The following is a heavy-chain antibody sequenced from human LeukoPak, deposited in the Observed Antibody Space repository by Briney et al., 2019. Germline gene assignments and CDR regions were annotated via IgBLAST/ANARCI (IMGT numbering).Heavy chain of an antibody. Sequence: PGGSLRLSCAASGFTFSSYSMNWVRQAPGKGLEWVSSISSSSSYIYYADSVKGRFTISRDNAKNSLYLQMNSLRAEDTAVYYCAKDYYGSGSSKYFQHWGQGTLVTVSS. V-gene: IGHV3-21*01. CDR3: AKDYYGSGSSKYFQH. CDR1: GFTFSSYS. J-gene: IGHJ1*01. D-gene: IGHD3-10*01. CDR2: ISSSSSYI.